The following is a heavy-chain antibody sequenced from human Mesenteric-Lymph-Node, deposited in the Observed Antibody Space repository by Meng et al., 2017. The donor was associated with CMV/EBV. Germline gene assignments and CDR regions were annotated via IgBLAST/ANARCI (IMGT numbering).Heavy chain of an antibody. CDR1: TCSSYA. V-gene: IGHV1-69*05. CDR2: IIPIFGTA. D-gene: IGHD3-22*01. CDR3: ARGAYYYDSSAHNWFDP. Sequence: TCSSYAISWVRQAPGQGLEWMGGIIPIFGTANYAQKFQGRVTITRNTSISTAYMELSSLRSEDTAVYYCARGAYYYDSSAHNWFDPWGQGTLVTVSS. J-gene: IGHJ5*02.